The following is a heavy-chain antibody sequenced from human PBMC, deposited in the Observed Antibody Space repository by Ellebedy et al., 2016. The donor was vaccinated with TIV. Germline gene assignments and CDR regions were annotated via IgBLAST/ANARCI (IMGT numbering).Heavy chain of an antibody. V-gene: IGHV1-18*04. CDR1: GYTFTSYG. J-gene: IGHJ4*02. D-gene: IGHD7-27*01. CDR2: ISAYNGNT. CDR3: ATGSGL. Sequence: AASVKVSCKASGYTFTSYGISWVRQAPGQGLEWMGWISAYNGNTNYAQKPQGRVTITRDTSASTAYMELSSLRSEDTAVYYCATGSGLWGQGTLVTVSS.